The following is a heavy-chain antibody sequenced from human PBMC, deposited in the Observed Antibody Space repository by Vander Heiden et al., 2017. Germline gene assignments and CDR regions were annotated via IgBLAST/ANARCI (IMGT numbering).Heavy chain of an antibody. J-gene: IGHJ4*02. CDR3: AREVDEGAAFDY. CDR2: INHSGST. V-gene: IGHV4-34*01. CDR1: GGSFSGYY. Sequence: QVQLQQCGAGLLKPSETLSLTCAVYGGSFSGYYWSWIRQPPGKGLEWIGEINHSGSTNYNPSLKSRVTISVDTSKNQFSLKLSSVTAADTAVYYCAREVDEGAAFDYWGQGTLVTVSS. D-gene: IGHD1-26*01.